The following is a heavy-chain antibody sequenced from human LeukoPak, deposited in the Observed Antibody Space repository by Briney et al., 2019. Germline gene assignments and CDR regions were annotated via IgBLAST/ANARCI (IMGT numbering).Heavy chain of an antibody. V-gene: IGHV3-48*01. D-gene: IGHD3-22*01. CDR1: GFSLSSST. J-gene: IGHJ3*01. CDR2: ISISGTII. Sequence: GGSLRLSCAASGFSLSSSTLNWVRQAPGKGLEWASYISISGTIIYYADSVKGRFTISRDNAKNSLYLQMNSLRAEDTAVYYCARETRYDESFDVWGQGTMVTVSS. CDR3: ARETRYDESFDV.